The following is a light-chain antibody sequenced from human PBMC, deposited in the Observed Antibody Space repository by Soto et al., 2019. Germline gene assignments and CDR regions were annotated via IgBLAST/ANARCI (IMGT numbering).Light chain of an antibody. J-gene: IGKJ1*01. CDR3: QHYNSYSPRT. CDR2: KAS. V-gene: IGKV1-5*03. CDR1: QSISSW. Sequence: DIQMTQSPSTLSAYVGDRVTITCRASQSISSWLAWYQQKPGKAPKLLIYKASSLESGVPSRFSGSGSGTEFTLTISSLQPDDVATYYCQHYNSYSPRTFGQGTKVEIK.